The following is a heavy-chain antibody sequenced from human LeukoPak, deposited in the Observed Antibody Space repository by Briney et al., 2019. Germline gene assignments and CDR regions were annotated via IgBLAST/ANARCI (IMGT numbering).Heavy chain of an antibody. Sequence: SETLSLTCTVSGGSISSYYWSWIRQPPGKGLEWIGYTYYSGSTNYNPSLKSRVTISVDTSKNQFSLKLSSVTAADTAVYYCARAARRDGYNFFDYWGQGTLVTVSS. CDR2: TYYSGST. CDR3: ARAARRDGYNFFDY. J-gene: IGHJ4*02. V-gene: IGHV4-59*01. D-gene: IGHD5-24*01. CDR1: GGSISSYY.